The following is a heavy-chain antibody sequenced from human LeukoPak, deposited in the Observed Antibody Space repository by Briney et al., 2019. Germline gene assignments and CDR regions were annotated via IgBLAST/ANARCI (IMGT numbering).Heavy chain of an antibody. CDR1: GYSISSGYY. Sequence: SETLSLTCAVSGYSISSGYYWGWIRQPPGKGLEWIGSIYHSGSTYYNPSLKSRVTISVDTSKNQFSLKLSSVTAADTAVYYCARDPKEAYDFWSGIRGTDWYFDLWGRGTLVTVSS. CDR2: IYHSGST. CDR3: ARDPKEAYDFWSGIRGTDWYFDL. D-gene: IGHD3-3*01. V-gene: IGHV4-38-2*02. J-gene: IGHJ2*01.